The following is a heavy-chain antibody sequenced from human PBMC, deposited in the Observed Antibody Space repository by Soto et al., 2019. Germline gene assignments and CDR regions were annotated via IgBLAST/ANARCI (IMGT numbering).Heavy chain of an antibody. CDR3: ISGGSYIGGDYYYGMDV. D-gene: IGHD1-26*01. J-gene: IGHJ6*02. CDR1: VGTFSSYA. Sequence: VKVSCKASVGTFSSYAISWVRQDPGQGLEWMGGIIPIFGTANYAQKFQGVVTITADESTSTAYMELSSLRSEDTAVYYCISGGSYIGGDYYYGMDVWGQGITVTVSS. V-gene: IGHV1-69*13. CDR2: IIPIFGTA.